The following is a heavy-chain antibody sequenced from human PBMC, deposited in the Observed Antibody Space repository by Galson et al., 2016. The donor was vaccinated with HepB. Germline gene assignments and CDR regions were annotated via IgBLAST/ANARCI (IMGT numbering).Heavy chain of an antibody. CDR2: VYWDDDK. J-gene: IGHJ4*02. D-gene: IGHD2-21*01. Sequence: PALVKPTQTLTLTCTFSGFSLSSSGVGVAWIRQSPGKALEWLGIVYWDDDKRYSPYLRSRLTITKDTTKNQVVLTMTNMDPADTATYYCTHRRAVVNAKGFSIHQWGQGTLVTVS. CDR1: GFSLSSSGVG. V-gene: IGHV2-5*02. CDR3: THRRAVVNAKGFSIHQ.